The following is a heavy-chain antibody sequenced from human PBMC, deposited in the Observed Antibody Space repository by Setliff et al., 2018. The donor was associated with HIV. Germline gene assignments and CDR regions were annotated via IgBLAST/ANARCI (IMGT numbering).Heavy chain of an antibody. V-gene: IGHV4-34*01. CDR3: AREDSSGYLGSAFDI. Sequence: PSETLSLTCAAYGGSLSGYYWSWIRQTPGKGLEWIGEVHYSGRTAYNPSLQSRVAISVDMYRNQFFLRLTSVTAADTSVYYCAREDSSGYLGSAFDIWGQGTMVNVSS. CDR2: VHYSGRT. CDR1: GGSLSGYY. J-gene: IGHJ3*02. D-gene: IGHD3-22*01.